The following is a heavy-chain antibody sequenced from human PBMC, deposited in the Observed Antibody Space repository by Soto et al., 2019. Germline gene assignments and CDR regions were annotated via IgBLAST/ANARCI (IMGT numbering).Heavy chain of an antibody. J-gene: IGHJ6*02. CDR3: TTVSDPAFRGVILHYYYGMDV. Sequence: GGSLRLSCAASGFTFSNAWMNWVRQAPGKGLEWVGRIKSKTDGGTTDYAAPVKGRFTISRDDSKNTLYLQMNSLKTEDTAVYYCTTVSDPAFRGVILHYYYGMDVWGQGTTVTVSS. CDR2: IKSKTDGGTT. CDR1: GFTFSNAW. D-gene: IGHD3-10*01. V-gene: IGHV3-15*07.